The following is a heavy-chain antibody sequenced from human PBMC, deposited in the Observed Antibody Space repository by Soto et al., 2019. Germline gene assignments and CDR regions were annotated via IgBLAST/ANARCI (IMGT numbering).Heavy chain of an antibody. D-gene: IGHD1-7*01. CDR3: AKDKWRELELRGAREA. Sequence: PGGSRRLSCAASGFTFSTYDIHWVRQGPGKGLEWVAVIPHDDGIYKYYTESVKGRFNIARDNSKNTVYLEMSSLRTEDTGVYYCAKDKWRELELRGAREAWGQGTTVIVSS. J-gene: IGHJ6*02. CDR1: GFTFSTYD. CDR2: IPHDDGIYK. V-gene: IGHV3-30*18.